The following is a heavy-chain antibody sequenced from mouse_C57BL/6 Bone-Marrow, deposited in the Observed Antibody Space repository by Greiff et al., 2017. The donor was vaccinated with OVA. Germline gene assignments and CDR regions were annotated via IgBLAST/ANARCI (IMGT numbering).Heavy chain of an antibody. J-gene: IGHJ2*01. Sequence: QVQLQQSGAELVRTGTSVKMSCKASGYTFTNYWIGWAKQRPGHGLEWIGDIYPGGGYTNYNEKFKGKATLTADKSSSTAYMQFSSLTSEDSAIYYCARKNLTGTFGYWGQGTTLTVSS. CDR3: ARKNLTGTFGY. D-gene: IGHD4-1*01. V-gene: IGHV1-63*01. CDR1: GYTFTNYW. CDR2: IYPGGGYT.